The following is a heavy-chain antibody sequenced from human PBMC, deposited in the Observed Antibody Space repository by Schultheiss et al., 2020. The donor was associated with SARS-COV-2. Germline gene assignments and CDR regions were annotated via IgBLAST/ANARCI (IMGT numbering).Heavy chain of an antibody. CDR2: INHSGST. J-gene: IGHJ4*02. D-gene: IGHD1-26*01. Sequence: GSLRLSCAVYGGSFSGYYWSWIRQPPGKGLEWIGEINHSGSTNYNPSLKSRVTMSVDTSKNQFSLKLSSVTAADTAVYYCASEISPYSGSYYYFDYWGQGTLVTVSS. CDR1: GGSFSGYY. V-gene: IGHV4-34*01. CDR3: ASEISPYSGSYYYFDY.